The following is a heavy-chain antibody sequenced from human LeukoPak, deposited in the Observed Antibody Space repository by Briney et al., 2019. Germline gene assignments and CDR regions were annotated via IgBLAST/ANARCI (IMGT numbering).Heavy chain of an antibody. V-gene: IGHV3-21*01. CDR2: ISSWSSFI. CDR3: ARAGSTNSWFDP. Sequence: NTGGSLRLSCAASGFAFDTYSMTWVRQAPGKGLEWVSSISSWSSFIYSADSVTGRFTISRDNAKNSLYLQMNSLRAEDTAVYYCARAGSTNSWFDPWGQGTLVIVSS. CDR1: GFAFDTYS. J-gene: IGHJ5*02. D-gene: IGHD2-2*01.